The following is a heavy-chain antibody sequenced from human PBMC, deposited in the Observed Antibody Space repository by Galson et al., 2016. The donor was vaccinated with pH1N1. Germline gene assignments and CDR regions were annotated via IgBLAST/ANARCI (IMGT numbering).Heavy chain of an antibody. Sequence: PALVKPTQTLTLTCTFSGFSLSTSGMCVSWIRQPPGKALEWLARIDWDDDKYYGTSLQTRLTISKDPSKNQFVLTMTNMDPVDTATYYCARMLTPYSSSSWGMDVWGQGTTVTVSS. V-gene: IGHV2-70*11. CDR3: ARMLTPYSSSSWGMDV. D-gene: IGHD6-13*01. J-gene: IGHJ6*02. CDR1: GFSLSTSGMC. CDR2: IDWDDDK.